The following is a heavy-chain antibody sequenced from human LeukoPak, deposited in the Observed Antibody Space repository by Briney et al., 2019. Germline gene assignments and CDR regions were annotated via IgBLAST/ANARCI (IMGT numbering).Heavy chain of an antibody. Sequence: SETLSLTCAVSGYSISSGYYWGWIRQPPGKGLEWIGSIYHSGSTYYNPSPKSRVTISVDTSKNQFSLKLSSVTASDTAVYYCARQGITIFGVVIINYYYMDVWGKGTTVTVSS. D-gene: IGHD3-3*01. CDR1: GYSISSGYY. CDR3: ARQGITIFGVVIINYYYMDV. V-gene: IGHV4-38-2*01. J-gene: IGHJ6*03. CDR2: IYHSGST.